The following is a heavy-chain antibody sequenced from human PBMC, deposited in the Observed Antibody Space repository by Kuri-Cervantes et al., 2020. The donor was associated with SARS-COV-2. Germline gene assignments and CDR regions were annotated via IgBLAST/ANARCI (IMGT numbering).Heavy chain of an antibody. V-gene: IGHV4-34*01. CDR2: INHSGST. CDR3: ARGMELYIPRAFDI. J-gene: IGHJ3*02. CDR1: GGSFSGYY. Sequence: SQTLSLTCAVYGGSFSGYYWSWIRQPPGKGLEWIGEINHSGSTNYNPSLKSRVTISVDTSKNQFSLKLSSVTAADTAAYYCARGMELYIPRAFDIWGQGTMVTVSS. D-gene: IGHD1-7*01.